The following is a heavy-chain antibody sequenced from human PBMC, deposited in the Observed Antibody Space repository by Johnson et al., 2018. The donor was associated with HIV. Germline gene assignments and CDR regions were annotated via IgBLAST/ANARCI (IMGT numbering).Heavy chain of an antibody. J-gene: IGHJ3*01. D-gene: IGHD3-10*01. CDR2: ITSTGITV. Sequence: QVQLVESGGGLVKPGGSLRLSCAASGFTFSDYSMSWIRQAPGKGLEWVSYITSTGITVYYAASAKGRFTISRDNAKNSVYLQMNSLEAEDTAVYYCARAPEVRGVDAFDVWGQGTVVTVSS. V-gene: IGHV3-11*04. CDR3: ARAPEVRGVDAFDV. CDR1: GFTFSDYS.